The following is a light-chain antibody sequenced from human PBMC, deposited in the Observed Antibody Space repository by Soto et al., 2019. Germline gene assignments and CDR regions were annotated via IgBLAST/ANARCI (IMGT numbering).Light chain of an antibody. CDR2: GAS. CDR3: QQLFTYPPT. V-gene: IGKV1-9*01. CDR1: QGIINY. J-gene: IGKJ3*01. Sequence: QLTQSPSSLSASMGDRVTITCRASQGIINYLAWYQQKPGKAPKLLIYGASTLQGVPSRFSGTGSGTDFTLTVSSLQPEDLATYYCQQLFTYPPTFGPGTKVDIK.